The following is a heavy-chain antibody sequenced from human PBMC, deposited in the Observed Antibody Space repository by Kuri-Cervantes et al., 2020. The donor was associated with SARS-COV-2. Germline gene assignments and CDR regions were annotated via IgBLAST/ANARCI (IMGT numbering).Heavy chain of an antibody. J-gene: IGHJ4*02. D-gene: IGHD3-9*01. CDR2: IYYSGST. CDR3: ARRAGYYYFDY. V-gene: IGHV4-39*01. Sequence: SETLSLTCTVSGGSVSSSSYYWGWIRQPPGKGPEWIGSIYYSGSTYYNPSLKSRVTISVDTSKNQFSLKLSSVTAADTAVYYCARRAGYYYFDYWGQGTLVTVSS. CDR1: GGSVSSSSYY.